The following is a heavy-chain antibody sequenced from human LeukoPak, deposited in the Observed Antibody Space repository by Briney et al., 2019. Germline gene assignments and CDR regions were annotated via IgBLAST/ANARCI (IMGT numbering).Heavy chain of an antibody. CDR3: ARIYYFGDNNWRYFDN. CDR1: GFPFNSYW. Sequence: GGSLRLSCAASGFPFNSYWMSWVRQAPGKGLEWVANIDPDGSEKQYGDSVKGRFTTSRDNAKNSPYLQMNSLRAEDTAIYYCARIYYFGDNNWRYFDNWGQGTLVTVSS. CDR2: IDPDGSEK. V-gene: IGHV3-7*01. J-gene: IGHJ4*02. D-gene: IGHD3-10*01.